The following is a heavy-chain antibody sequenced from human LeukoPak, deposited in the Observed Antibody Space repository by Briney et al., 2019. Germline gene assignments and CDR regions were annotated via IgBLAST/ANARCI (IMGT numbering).Heavy chain of an antibody. V-gene: IGHV3-21*01. CDR3: ARRGIAVAGPDYYYYMDV. J-gene: IGHJ6*03. Sequence: GGSLRLSCAASGFTFSSYSMNWVRQAPGKGLEWVSSISSSSSYIYCADSVKGRFTISRDNAKNSLYLQMNSLRAEDTAVYYCARRGIAVAGPDYYYYMDVWGKGTTVTISS. D-gene: IGHD6-19*01. CDR1: GFTFSSYS. CDR2: ISSSSSYI.